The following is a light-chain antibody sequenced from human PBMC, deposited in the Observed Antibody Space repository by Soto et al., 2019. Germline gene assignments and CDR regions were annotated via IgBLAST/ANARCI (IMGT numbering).Light chain of an antibody. CDR1: QSVSSSY. Sequence: EIVLTQSPGTLSLSPGERATLSCRASQSVSSSYLAWYQQKPGQAPRLLIYGASSRAAGIPDRFSGSGSGTEFTLTISRLEPEDFAAYFCQQYSSSPATFGGGTKVEIK. J-gene: IGKJ4*01. CDR2: GAS. CDR3: QQYSSSPAT. V-gene: IGKV3-20*01.